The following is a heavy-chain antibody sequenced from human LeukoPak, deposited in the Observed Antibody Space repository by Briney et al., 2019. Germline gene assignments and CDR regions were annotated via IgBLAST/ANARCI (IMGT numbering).Heavy chain of an antibody. CDR3: ARDELRITIFGVVIPFDY. J-gene: IGHJ4*02. CDR2: LYSGSTT. CDR1: GFTVSSNY. Sequence: GGSLRLSCAASGFTVSSNYMNWVRQAPGRGLEWVSILYSGSTTYYADSVKGRFTISRDNAKNSLYLQMNSLRAEDTAVYYCARDELRITIFGVVIPFDYWGQGTLVTVSS. V-gene: IGHV3-66*01. D-gene: IGHD3-3*01.